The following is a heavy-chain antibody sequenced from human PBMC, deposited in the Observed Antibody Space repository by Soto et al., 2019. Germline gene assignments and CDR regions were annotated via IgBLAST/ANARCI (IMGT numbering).Heavy chain of an antibody. Sequence: WGSLRVSCSSSVFTFSIYAMHWLRQAPGKGLEYVSAISSNGGSTYYADSVKGRFTISRDNSKNTLYLQMSSLRAEDTAVYYCVKALAEGIAPAGIDYWGQGTLVTVSS. CDR1: VFTFSIYA. V-gene: IGHV3-64D*06. CDR3: VKALAEGIAPAGIDY. D-gene: IGHD6-13*01. J-gene: IGHJ4*02. CDR2: ISSNGGST.